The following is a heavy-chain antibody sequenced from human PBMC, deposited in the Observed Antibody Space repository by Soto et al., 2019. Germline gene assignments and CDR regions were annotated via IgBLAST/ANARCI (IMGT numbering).Heavy chain of an antibody. CDR3: TSLYYGH. Sequence: GSLRLSCAASEFTFANALISWVRQAPGKGLEWVGRIKSKADGGTTDYAAPVKGRFTISRDESQNTLYLQMNSLKTEDTAVYYCTSLYYGHWGQGTLVTVSS. CDR2: IKSKADGGTT. J-gene: IGHJ4*02. V-gene: IGHV3-15*01. D-gene: IGHD4-17*01. CDR1: EFTFANAL.